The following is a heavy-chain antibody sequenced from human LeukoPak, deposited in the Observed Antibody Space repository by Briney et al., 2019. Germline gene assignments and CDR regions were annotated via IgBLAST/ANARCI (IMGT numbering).Heavy chain of an antibody. D-gene: IGHD1-26*01. CDR1: GGSFSGYY. Sequence: SETLSLTCAVYGGSFSGYYWSWIRQPPGKGLEWIGEINHSGSTNYNPSLKSRVTISVDTSKNQFSLRLSSVTAADTAVYYCARRVGATDYWGQGTLVTVSS. V-gene: IGHV4-34*01. CDR2: INHSGST. J-gene: IGHJ4*02. CDR3: ARRVGATDY.